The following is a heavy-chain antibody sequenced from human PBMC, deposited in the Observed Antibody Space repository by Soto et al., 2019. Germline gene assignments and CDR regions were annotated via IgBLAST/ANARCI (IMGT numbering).Heavy chain of an antibody. CDR3: ASPFGVAAAGPFDY. V-gene: IGHV4-31*03. Sequence: QVQLQESSPGLVKPSQTLSLTCTVSGGSISSGGYYWSWIRQHPGKGLEWIGYIHYSGSTYYNPSPKSRVTISVDTSKNQFALKLSSGTAADTAVYYCASPFGVAAAGPFDYWGQGTLVTVSS. D-gene: IGHD6-13*01. CDR2: IHYSGST. J-gene: IGHJ4*02. CDR1: GGSISSGGYY.